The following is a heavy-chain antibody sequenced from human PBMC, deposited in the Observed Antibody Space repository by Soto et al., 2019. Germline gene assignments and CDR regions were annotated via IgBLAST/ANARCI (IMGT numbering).Heavy chain of an antibody. D-gene: IGHD3-3*01. V-gene: IGHV3-7*01. CDR2: IKQDGSEK. J-gene: IGHJ6*03. Sequence: GGSLRLSCAASGFTFSSYWMSWVRQAPGKGLEWVANIKQDGSEKYYVDSVKGRFTISRDNAKNSLYLQMNSLRAEDTAVYYCARDEKDFWSGYGGYYYMDVWGKGTTVTVSS. CDR3: ARDEKDFWSGYGGYYYMDV. CDR1: GFTFSSYW.